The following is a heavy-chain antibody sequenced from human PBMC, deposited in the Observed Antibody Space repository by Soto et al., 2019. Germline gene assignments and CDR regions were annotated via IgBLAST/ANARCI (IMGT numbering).Heavy chain of an antibody. Sequence: QVQLQQWGAGLLKPSETLSLTCAVYGGSFSGYYWSWLRQPPGKGLEWIGEINHSGRTNYNPSLKSRVTRSVDTSKNQFSLKLSSVTAADTAVYYCARGRGGYCSGGSCPRFDYWGQGTLVTVSS. D-gene: IGHD2-15*01. V-gene: IGHV4-34*01. CDR2: INHSGRT. CDR1: GGSFSGYY. J-gene: IGHJ4*02. CDR3: ARGRGGYCSGGSCPRFDY.